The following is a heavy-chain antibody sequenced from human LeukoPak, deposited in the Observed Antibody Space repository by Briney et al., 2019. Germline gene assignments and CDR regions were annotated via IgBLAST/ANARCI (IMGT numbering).Heavy chain of an antibody. J-gene: IGHJ4*02. CDR2: INHSGST. CDR1: GGSFSNDY. V-gene: IGHV4-34*01. Sequence: SETLSLTCAVSGGSFSNDYWSWIRQPPGKGLEWIGEINHSGSTNYNPSLKSRVTISEDTSKNQFSLKLSSVTAADTAVYYCARGQYSSGWYQYWGQGTLVTVSS. CDR3: ARGQYSSGWYQY. D-gene: IGHD6-19*01.